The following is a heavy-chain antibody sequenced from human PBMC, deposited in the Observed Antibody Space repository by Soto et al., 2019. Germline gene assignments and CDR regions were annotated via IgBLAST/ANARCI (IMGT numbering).Heavy chain of an antibody. CDR2: IKSKTNGGTT. V-gene: IGHV3-15*01. CDR1: GFAFSNAW. J-gene: IGHJ4*02. Sequence: EVQLVESGGGLVEPGRSLRLSCAVYGFAFSNAWMSWVRQAPGKGLEWVGRIKSKTNGGTTDYAAPVNGRFTISRDDSKNTLYLQLNSLKAEDTALYYCTTDDPINKYWGQGTLVTVSS. CDR3: TTDDPINKY.